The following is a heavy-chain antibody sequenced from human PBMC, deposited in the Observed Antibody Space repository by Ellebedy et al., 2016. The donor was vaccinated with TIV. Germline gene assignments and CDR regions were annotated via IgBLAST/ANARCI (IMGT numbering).Heavy chain of an antibody. CDR3: ARDRGGYTYGNFDY. V-gene: IGHV3-48*02. CDR1: GFTFSSYS. CDR2: ISSSSSTI. J-gene: IGHJ4*02. Sequence: ETLSLXXAASGFTFSSYSMNWVRQAPGKGLEWVSYISSSSSTIHYADSVKGRFTISRDNAKNSLYLQMNSLRDEDTAVYYCARDRGGYTYGNFDYWGQGTLVTVSS. D-gene: IGHD5-18*01.